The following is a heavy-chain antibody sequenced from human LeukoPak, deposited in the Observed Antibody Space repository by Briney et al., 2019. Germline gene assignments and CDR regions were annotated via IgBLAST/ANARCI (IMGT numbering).Heavy chain of an antibody. CDR1: GCTFSSYG. J-gene: IGHJ4*02. CDR3: AKDVTMIVVVIDY. D-gene: IGHD3-22*01. CDR2: ISYDGSNK. V-gene: IGHV3-30*18. Sequence: GRSLRLSCAASGCTFSSYGMHWVRQAPGKGLEWVAVISYDGSNKYYADSVKGRFTISRDNSKNTLYLQMNSLRAEDTAVYYCAKDVTMIVVVIDYWGQGTLVTVSS.